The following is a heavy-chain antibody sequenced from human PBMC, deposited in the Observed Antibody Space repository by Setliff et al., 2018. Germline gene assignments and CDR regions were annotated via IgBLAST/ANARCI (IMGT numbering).Heavy chain of an antibody. Sequence: SETLSLTCTVSGGSISSSSYYWGWIRQPPGKGLEWIGSIYYSGSTYYNPSLKSRVTISVDTSKNQFSLKLSSVTAADTALYHCVLFGDRDTFDVWGQGTMVTVSS. J-gene: IGHJ3*01. V-gene: IGHV4-39*07. CDR2: IYYSGST. CDR1: GGSISSSSYY. D-gene: IGHD3-3*01. CDR3: VLFGDRDTFDV.